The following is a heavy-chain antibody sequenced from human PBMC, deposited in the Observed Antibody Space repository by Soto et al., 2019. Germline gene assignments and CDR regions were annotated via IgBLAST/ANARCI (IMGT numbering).Heavy chain of an antibody. D-gene: IGHD3-22*01. CDR1: GGTFSSYA. V-gene: IGHV1-69*01. Sequence: QVQLVQSGAEVKKPGSSVKVSCKASGGTFSSYAISWVRQAPGQGLEWMGGIIPIFGTANYAQKFQGRVTITADESTSTAYMELSSLRSEDTAVYYCVGGDRRHYDSSGYYLPLLFDYWGQGTLVTVSS. CDR3: VGGDRRHYDSSGYYLPLLFDY. CDR2: IIPIFGTA. J-gene: IGHJ4*02.